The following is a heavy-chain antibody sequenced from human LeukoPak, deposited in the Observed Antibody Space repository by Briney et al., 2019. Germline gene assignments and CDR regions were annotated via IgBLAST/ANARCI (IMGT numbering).Heavy chain of an antibody. V-gene: IGHV3-23*01. J-gene: IGHJ4*02. CDR3: ARLSGSFLDY. Sequence: GGSLRLSCAASGLTFDRQAMAWVRQAPGKGLEWISTIIGSGPGTWYADSVKGRFTISRDNSKNTLYLQMNSLRAEDTAVYYCARLSGSFLDYWGQGTLVTVSS. CDR2: IIGSGPGT. D-gene: IGHD1-26*01. CDR1: GLTFDRQA.